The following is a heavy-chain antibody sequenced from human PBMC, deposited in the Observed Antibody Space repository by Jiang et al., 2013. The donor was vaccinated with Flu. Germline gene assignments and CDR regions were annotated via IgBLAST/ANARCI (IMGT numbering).Heavy chain of an antibody. D-gene: IGHD3-10*01. CDR3: ARHNRHTSTFKFRGLYIPFEY. CDR2: INTNTGNP. V-gene: IGHV7-4-1*02. CDR1: GYTFTSYA. J-gene: IGHJ4*02. Sequence: QSGSELKKPGASVKVSCKASGYTFTSYAMNWVRQAPGQGLEWMGWINTNTGNPTYAQGFTGRFVFSLDTSVSTAYLQISNLEAEDTAIYYCARHNRHTSTFKFRGLYIPFEYWGQGTLVTVSS.